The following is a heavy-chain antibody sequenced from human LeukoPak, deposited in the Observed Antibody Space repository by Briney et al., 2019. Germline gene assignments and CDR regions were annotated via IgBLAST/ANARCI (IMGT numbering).Heavy chain of an antibody. CDR2: IFPGGADT. D-gene: IGHD2-21*02. Sequence: GESLKISCQGSGYSFTSYWGGGVRQMPGKGLEGMGIIFPGGADTRYSPSFVGPVSISAHKCISTAYLQWRSLKASDPAMYYCARSLYCGGDCYSYYFHYRRQGTLVTVPS. CDR3: ARSLYCGGDCYSYYFHY. J-gene: IGHJ4*02. V-gene: IGHV5-51*01. CDR1: GYSFTSYW.